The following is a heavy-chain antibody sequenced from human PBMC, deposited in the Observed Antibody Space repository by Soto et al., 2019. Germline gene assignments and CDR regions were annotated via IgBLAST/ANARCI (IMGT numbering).Heavy chain of an antibody. CDR1: GFTFSSYA. CDR2: ISGSGGST. V-gene: IGHV3-23*01. Sequence: GGSLRLSCAASGFTFSSYAMSWVRQAPGKGLEWVSAISGSGGSTYYADSVKGRFTISRDNSKNTLYLQMNSLRAEDTAVYYCTPSPKRCGGSCQFDYWGQGTLVTVSS. CDR3: TPSPKRCGGSCQFDY. D-gene: IGHD2-15*01. J-gene: IGHJ4*02.